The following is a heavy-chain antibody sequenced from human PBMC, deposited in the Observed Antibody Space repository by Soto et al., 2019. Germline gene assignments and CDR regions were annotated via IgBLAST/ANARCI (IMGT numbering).Heavy chain of an antibody. J-gene: IGHJ4*02. V-gene: IGHV3-23*01. CDR2: ISGSGGST. D-gene: IGHD6-6*01. CDR3: AKGYSSSPRVYFDY. CDR1: GFTFSSYA. Sequence: GGSLRLSCAASGFTFSSYAMSWVRQAPGKGLEWVSAISGSGGSTYYADSVKGRFTISRDNSKNTLYLQMNSLGAEDTAVYYCAKGYSSSPRVYFDYWGQGTLVTVSS.